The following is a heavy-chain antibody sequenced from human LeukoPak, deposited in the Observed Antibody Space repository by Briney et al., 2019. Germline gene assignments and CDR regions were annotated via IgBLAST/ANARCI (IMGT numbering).Heavy chain of an antibody. CDR2: ISGDGRER. CDR1: GFIFSTYC. J-gene: IGHJ5*01. Sequence: PARSLGLSCAASGFIFSTYCMNWVRQPPGKGLEWVAGISGDGRERVYVDSVRGRFTISRDNAKNSLYLQMNSLTAEDTAVYYCGRDPDSWGQGTVVTVSS. V-gene: IGHV3-7*04. CDR3: GRDPDS.